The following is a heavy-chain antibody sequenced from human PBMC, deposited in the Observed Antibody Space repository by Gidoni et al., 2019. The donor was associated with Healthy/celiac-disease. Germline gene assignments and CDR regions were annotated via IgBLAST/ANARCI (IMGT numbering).Heavy chain of an antibody. D-gene: IGHD3-3*01. V-gene: IGHV3-33*01. Sequence: QVQLVESGGGVVQPGRSLRLSCAASGFTFSSYGMPWVRQAPGTGLGWVAVIWYDGSNKYYADSVKGRFTISRDNSKNTLYLQMNSLRAEDTAVYYCARDPSTYYDFWSGYLDYWGQGTLVTVSS. CDR3: ARDPSTYYDFWSGYLDY. CDR1: GFTFSSYG. CDR2: IWYDGSNK. J-gene: IGHJ4*02.